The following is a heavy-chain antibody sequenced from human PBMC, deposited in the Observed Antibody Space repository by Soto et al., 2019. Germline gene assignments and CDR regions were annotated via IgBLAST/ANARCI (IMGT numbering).Heavy chain of an antibody. Sequence: VGSLRLSCAASGFTFSSYGMHWVRQAPGKGLEWVAVISYDGSNKYYADSVKGRFTISRDNSKNTLYLQMNSLRAEDTAVYYCAKGPRGYSGDYDILFDYWGQGTLVTVSS. J-gene: IGHJ4*02. CDR2: ISYDGSNK. CDR3: AKGPRGYSGDYDILFDY. CDR1: GFTFSSYG. V-gene: IGHV3-30*18. D-gene: IGHD5-12*01.